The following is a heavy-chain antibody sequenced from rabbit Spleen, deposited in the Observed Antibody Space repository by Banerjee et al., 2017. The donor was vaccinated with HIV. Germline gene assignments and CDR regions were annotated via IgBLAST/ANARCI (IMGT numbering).Heavy chain of an antibody. D-gene: IGHD8-1*01. Sequence: QEQLVESGGGLVKPGASLTLTCTASGVSLSFSSYMCWVRQAPGKGLEWIACIEVGSSGFTYFATWAKGRFTISKTSSTTVTLQVTRLTAADTATYFCARDTGSSFSSYGMDLWGQGTLVTVS. CDR2: IEVGSSGFT. CDR3: ARDTGSSFSSYGMDL. CDR1: GVSLSFSSY. V-gene: IGHV1S45*01. J-gene: IGHJ6*01.